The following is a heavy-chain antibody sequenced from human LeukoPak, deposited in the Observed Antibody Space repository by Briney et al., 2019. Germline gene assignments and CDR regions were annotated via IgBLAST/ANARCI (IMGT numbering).Heavy chain of an antibody. D-gene: IGHD2-15*01. V-gene: IGHV3-23*01. J-gene: IGHJ5*02. CDR1: GFTFNNYA. CDR2: IGGSGGST. CDR3: AKGMVPGFDP. Sequence: GGSLRLSCAASGFTFNNYAMSWVRQAPGKGLEWLSSIGGSGGSTYSADSVKGRFTISRDNSKNTLYLQLNSLRADDTAVYYCAKGMVPGFDPWGQGTLVTVPS.